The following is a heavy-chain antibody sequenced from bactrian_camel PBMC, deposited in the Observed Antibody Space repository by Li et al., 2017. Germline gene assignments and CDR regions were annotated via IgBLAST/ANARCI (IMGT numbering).Heavy chain of an antibody. J-gene: IGHJ6*01. Sequence: VQLVESGGGLVQPGGSLRLSCAAPGFTFSSHYKGWVRQAPGKGLEWVSSIDIDGSGTYYSDSVKGRFTCSKANAKNTVWLQMNSLKPEDTAMYYCAAFPSAGGRCTDFGYWGQGTQVTVS. CDR3: AAFPSAGGRCTDFGY. CDR2: IDIDGSGT. CDR1: GFTFSSHY. V-gene: IGHV3-2*01.